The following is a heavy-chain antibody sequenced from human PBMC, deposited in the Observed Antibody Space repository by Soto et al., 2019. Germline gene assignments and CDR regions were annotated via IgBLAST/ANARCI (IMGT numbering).Heavy chain of an antibody. D-gene: IGHD3-3*02. CDR2: IWYDGSNK. Sequence: QVQLVESGGGVVQPGRSLRLSCAASGFTFSSYGMHWVRQAPGKGLEWVAVIWYDGSNKYYADSVKGRFTISRDNSKNTLYLQMNSLRAEDTAVYYCARAAHFWSGARERHLGMDVWGQGTTVSVSS. CDR3: ARAAHFWSGARERHLGMDV. V-gene: IGHV3-33*01. J-gene: IGHJ6*02. CDR1: GFTFSSYG.